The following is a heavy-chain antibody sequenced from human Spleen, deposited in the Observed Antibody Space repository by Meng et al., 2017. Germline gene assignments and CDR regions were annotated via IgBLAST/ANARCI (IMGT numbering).Heavy chain of an antibody. CDR1: GFTFSGFW. Sequence: GGSLRLSCTASGFTFSGFWMSWVRQAPGKGLEWVANVKQGGSETNYVDSVKGRFTISRDNAKNSLYLQISSLTAEDTAVYYGAGGTGWLIDYWGQGTLVTVSS. D-gene: IGHD2-8*02. J-gene: IGHJ4*02. V-gene: IGHV3-7*04. CDR2: VKQGGSET. CDR3: AGGTGWLIDY.